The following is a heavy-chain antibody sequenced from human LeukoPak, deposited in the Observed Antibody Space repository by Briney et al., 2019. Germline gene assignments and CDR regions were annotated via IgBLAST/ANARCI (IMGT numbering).Heavy chain of an antibody. V-gene: IGHV4-34*01. CDR3: ARARYCSGGSCYFQIDY. J-gene: IGHJ4*02. CDR1: GGSFSGHY. Sequence: PSETLSLTCAVSGGSFSGHYWNWIRQPPGKGLEWIGEINHGGSTNYNPSLKSRVTISVDTSKNQFSLKLSSVTAADTAVYYCARARYCSGGSCYFQIDYWGQGTLVTVSS. CDR2: INHGGST. D-gene: IGHD2-15*01.